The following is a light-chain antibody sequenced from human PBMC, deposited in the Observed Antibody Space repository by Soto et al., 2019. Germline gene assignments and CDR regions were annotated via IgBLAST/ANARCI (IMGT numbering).Light chain of an antibody. V-gene: IGKV1-39*01. Sequence: DIQMTQSPSSLSASVGDRVTITCRASQTIAMYVNWFQQKPGKAPKPLIYTTSSLQSGVPPRFSGSGSETDFTLTISRLQPEDSATYYCQQSFNTPYTFGQGTKV. CDR2: TTS. CDR3: QQSFNTPYT. J-gene: IGKJ2*01. CDR1: QTIAMY.